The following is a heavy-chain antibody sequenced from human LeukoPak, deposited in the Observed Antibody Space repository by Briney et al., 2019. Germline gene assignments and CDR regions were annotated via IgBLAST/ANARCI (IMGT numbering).Heavy chain of an antibody. Sequence: AGGSLRLSCAASGFTVSTNYMSWVRQAPGKGLEWVGFIRSKAFGATTDYGASVKGRFTVSRDDSKSIAYLQMNSLKTEDTAMYYCTRDCSGSSCYEEMDYWGQGTLVTVSS. CDR3: TRDCSGSSCYEEMDY. V-gene: IGHV3-49*04. D-gene: IGHD2-15*01. CDR2: IRSKAFGATT. J-gene: IGHJ4*02. CDR1: GFTVSTNY.